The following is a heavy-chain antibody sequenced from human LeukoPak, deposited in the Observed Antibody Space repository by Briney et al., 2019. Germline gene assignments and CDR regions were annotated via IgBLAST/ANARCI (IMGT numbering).Heavy chain of an antibody. CDR2: ISPNSGVT. CDR3: AREYSGSWFDS. V-gene: IGHV1-2*02. CDR1: GYTFTGYY. J-gene: IGHJ5*01. D-gene: IGHD1-26*01. Sequence: ASVKVSCKASGYTFTGYYMHWVRQAPGQGLEWMGWISPNSGVTKYAEKYQGRVTMTSDTSINTAYMELSGLTSDDTAVYYCAREYSGSWFDSWGQGTLITVSS.